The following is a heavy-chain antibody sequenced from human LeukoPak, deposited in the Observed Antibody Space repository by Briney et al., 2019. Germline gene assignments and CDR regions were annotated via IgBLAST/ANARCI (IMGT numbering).Heavy chain of an antibody. J-gene: IGHJ4*02. CDR3: ARDGNYDILTGYYPDFDY. D-gene: IGHD3-9*01. V-gene: IGHV3-33*01. Sequence: GRSLRLSCAASGFTFSSYGMRWVRQAPGKGLEWVAVIWYDGSNKYYADSVKGRFTISRDNSKNTLYLQMNSLRAEDTAVHYCARDGNYDILTGYYPDFDYWGQGTLVTVSS. CDR2: IWYDGSNK. CDR1: GFTFSSYG.